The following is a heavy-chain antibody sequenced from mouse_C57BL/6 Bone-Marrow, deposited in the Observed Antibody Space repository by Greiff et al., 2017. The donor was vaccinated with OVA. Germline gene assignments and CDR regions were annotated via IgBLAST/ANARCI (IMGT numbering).Heavy chain of an antibody. CDR1: GFTFSDFY. V-gene: IGHV7-1*01. CDR3: ARDSDGYYSH. CDR2: SRNKANDYTT. Sequence: EVKLVESGGGLVQSGRSLRLSCATSGFTFSDFYMEWVRQAPGKGLEWIAASRNKANDYTTEYSASVKGRFIVSRDTSQSILYLQMNALRAEDTAIYYCARDSDGYYSHWGQGTLVTVSA. D-gene: IGHD2-3*01. J-gene: IGHJ3*01.